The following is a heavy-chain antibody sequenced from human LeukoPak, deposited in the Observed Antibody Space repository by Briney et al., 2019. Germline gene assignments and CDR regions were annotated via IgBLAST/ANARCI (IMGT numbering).Heavy chain of an antibody. V-gene: IGHV3-9*03. J-gene: IGHJ3*02. CDR1: GFTFSSYA. CDR3: AKDLCSSTSCYTPGNAFDI. D-gene: IGHD2-2*01. Sequence: GGSLRLSCAASGFTFSSYAMHWVRQAPGKGLEWVSGISWNSGSIGYADSVKGRFTISRDNAKNSLYLQMNSLRAEDMALYYCAKDLCSSTSCYTPGNAFDIWGQGTMVTVSS. CDR2: ISWNSGSI.